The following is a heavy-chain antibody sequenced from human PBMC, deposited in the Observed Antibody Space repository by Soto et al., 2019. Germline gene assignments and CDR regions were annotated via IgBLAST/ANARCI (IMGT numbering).Heavy chain of an antibody. CDR1: GYTFTSYG. Sequence: QVQLVQSGAEVKKPGASVKVSCKASGYTFTSYGISWVRQAPGQGLEWMGWISAYNGNTNYAQKLQGRVTMTTDTSTSKVYMEQRSLRSDDTVVYYCARYALVVRAALDPWGQGTLVTVSS. V-gene: IGHV1-18*04. J-gene: IGHJ5*02. CDR2: ISAYNGNT. CDR3: ARYALVVRAALDP. D-gene: IGHD2-2*01.